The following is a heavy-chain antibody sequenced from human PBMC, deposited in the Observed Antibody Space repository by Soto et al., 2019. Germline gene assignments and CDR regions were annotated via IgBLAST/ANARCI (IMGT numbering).Heavy chain of an antibody. D-gene: IGHD6-6*01. CDR2: IIPIFGTA. J-gene: IGHJ6*02. CDR3: ARAPSIAARPAVDYYYGMDV. CDR1: GGTFSSYA. V-gene: IGHV1-69*13. Sequence: SVKVSCKASGGTFSSYAISWVRQAPGQGLEWMGGIIPIFGTANYAQKFQGRVTITADESTSTAYMELSSLRSEDTAVYYCARAPSIAARPAVDYYYGMDVWGQGTTVTVSS.